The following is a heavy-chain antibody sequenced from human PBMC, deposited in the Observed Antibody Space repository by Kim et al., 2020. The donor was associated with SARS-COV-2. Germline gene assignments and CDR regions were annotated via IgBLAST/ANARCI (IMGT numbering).Heavy chain of an antibody. V-gene: IGHV1-24*01. CDR1: GYTLTELS. J-gene: IGHJ4*02. D-gene: IGHD3-3*01. CDR2: FDPEDGET. Sequence: ASVKVSCKVSGYTLTELSMHWVRQAPGKGLEWMGGFDPEDGETIYAQKFQGRVTMTEDTSTDTAYMELSSLRSEDTAVYYCATVLPRDYDFWSGYYTPWDYWGQGTLVTVSS. CDR3: ATVLPRDYDFWSGYYTPWDY.